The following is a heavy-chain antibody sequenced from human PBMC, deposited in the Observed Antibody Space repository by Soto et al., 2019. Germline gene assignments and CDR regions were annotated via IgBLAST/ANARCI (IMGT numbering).Heavy chain of an antibody. CDR1: GGSISSGGYY. Sequence: QVQLQESGPGLVKPSQTLSLTCTVSGGSISSGGYYWSWIRQHPGKGLEWIGYIYYSGSTYYNPSLKGRVTISVETAKNQFSLKLSSVTAADTAVYYCARAGYSPIYGMDVWGQGTTVTVSS. CDR3: ARAGYSPIYGMDV. CDR2: IYYSGST. J-gene: IGHJ6*02. D-gene: IGHD6-13*01. V-gene: IGHV4-31*03.